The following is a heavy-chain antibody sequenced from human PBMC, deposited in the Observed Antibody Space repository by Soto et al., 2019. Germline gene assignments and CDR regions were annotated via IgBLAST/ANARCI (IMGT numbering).Heavy chain of an antibody. CDR2: IYYTGST. V-gene: IGHV4-59*08. CDR1: GDSITSYD. CDR3: ARVVIDAFDV. Sequence: PSETLSLTGTVSGDSITSYDCSWILQPPGKGLEFLGYIYYTGSTTYNPSLKSRVTISLDTLKNPSSVTLSSVTATDTDLYYCARVVIDAFDVWGQGAMVTVSS. J-gene: IGHJ3*01. D-gene: IGHD3-10*01.